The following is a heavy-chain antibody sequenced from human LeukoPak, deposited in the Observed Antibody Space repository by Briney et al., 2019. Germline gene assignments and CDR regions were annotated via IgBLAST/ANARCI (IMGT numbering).Heavy chain of an antibody. D-gene: IGHD5-18*01. V-gene: IGHV1-69*06. CDR3: ARETGYAYGRAPLDY. CDR2: IIPMSGTV. CDR1: GGTFSTFG. Sequence: SVKVSCKASGGTFSTFGISWVRQAPGQGLEWMGGIIPMSGTVNNAQKFQGRVTITADKSTGAAYMGLSSLRSDDTAVYYCARETGYAYGRAPLDYWGQGTLVTVSS. J-gene: IGHJ4*02.